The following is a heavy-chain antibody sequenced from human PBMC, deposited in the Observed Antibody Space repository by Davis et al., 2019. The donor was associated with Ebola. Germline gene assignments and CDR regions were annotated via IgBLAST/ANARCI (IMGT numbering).Heavy chain of an antibody. CDR3: ARVGSSWYYYYYGMDV. CDR1: GFTLSSYW. V-gene: IGHV3-74*01. Sequence: SLNTPRAAPGFTLSSYWMHWVRQAPGKGLVWVSRINSDRSSTSYADSVKGRFTISRENPKNTLYLQMNSLRAEDTAVYYCARVGSSWYYYYYGMDVWGQGTTVTVSS. D-gene: IGHD6-13*01. CDR2: INSDRSST. J-gene: IGHJ6*02.